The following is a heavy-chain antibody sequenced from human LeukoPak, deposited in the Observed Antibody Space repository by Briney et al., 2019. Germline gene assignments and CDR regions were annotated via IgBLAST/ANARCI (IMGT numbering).Heavy chain of an antibody. D-gene: IGHD5-24*01. V-gene: IGHV3-23*01. CDR1: GFTFSSYA. J-gene: IGHJ6*03. CDR3: AKLGMATIYYYYYMDV. Sequence: PGGSLRLSCAASGFTFSSYAMSWVRQAPGKGLEWVSAISGSGGSTYYADSVKGRFTISRDNSKNTLYLQMNSLRAEDTAVYYCAKLGMATIYYYYYMDVWGKGTTVTISS. CDR2: ISGSGGST.